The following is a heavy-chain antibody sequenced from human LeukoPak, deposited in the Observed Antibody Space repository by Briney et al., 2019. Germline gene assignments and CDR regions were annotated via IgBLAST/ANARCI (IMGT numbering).Heavy chain of an antibody. CDR1: GYTLTSYY. V-gene: IGHV1-46*01. CDR3: ARDPGGYYDSSGPYWSY. D-gene: IGHD3-22*01. Sequence: ASVKLSCKASGYTLTSYYMHCVRQAPGQGLEWMGIINPSGGSTSYAQKFQGRVTMTRDTSTSTVYMELSSLRSEDTAVYYCARDPGGYYDSSGPYWSYWGQGTLVTVSS. CDR2: INPSGGST. J-gene: IGHJ4*02.